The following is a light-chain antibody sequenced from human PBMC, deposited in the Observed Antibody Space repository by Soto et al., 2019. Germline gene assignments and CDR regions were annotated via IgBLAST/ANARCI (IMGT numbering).Light chain of an antibody. V-gene: IGKV3-20*01. CDR3: QQYGPSPPYT. J-gene: IGKJ2*01. CDR2: AAS. CDR1: RSFASSY. Sequence: EIVLTQSPGTLSLSPGERATLSCRASRSFASSYLAWYQRKPGQAPRLLIYAASNRATGIPDRFTGSGSGTDFTLTIITVEPEDSAVYNCQQYGPSPPYTFGQGTKVEIK.